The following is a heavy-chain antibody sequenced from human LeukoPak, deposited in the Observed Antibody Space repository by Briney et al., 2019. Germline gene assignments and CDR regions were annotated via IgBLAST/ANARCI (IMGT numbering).Heavy chain of an antibody. CDR1: GSTFSSYS. D-gene: IGHD1-26*01. CDR3: ARELPFYYMDV. Sequence: GGSLRLSCAASGSTFSSYSMNWVRQAPGKGLEWVSYISSSSSTIYYADSVKGRFTISRDNAKNSLYLQMNSLRAEDTAVYYCARELPFYYMDVWGKGTTVTVSS. CDR2: ISSSSSTI. J-gene: IGHJ6*03. V-gene: IGHV3-48*01.